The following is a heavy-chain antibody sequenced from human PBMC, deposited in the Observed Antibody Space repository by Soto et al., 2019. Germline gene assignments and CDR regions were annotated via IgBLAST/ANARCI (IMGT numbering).Heavy chain of an antibody. CDR2: ISGSGGST. CDR3: AVDIRKVLLSARGGGFDY. J-gene: IGHJ4*02. Sequence: GGSLRLSCAASGFTFSSYAMNWVRQAPGKGLEWVSAISGSGGSTYYADSVKGRFTISRDNSKNTLYLQMNSLRAEETAIYYCAVDIRKVLLSARGGGFDYWGQGTLVTVSS. D-gene: IGHD2-15*01. CDR1: GFTFSSYA. V-gene: IGHV3-23*01.